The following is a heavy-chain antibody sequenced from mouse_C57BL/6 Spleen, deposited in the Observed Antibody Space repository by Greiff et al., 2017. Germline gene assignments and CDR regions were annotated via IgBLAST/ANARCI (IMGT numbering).Heavy chain of an antibody. CDR3: ARKGYYYGSSYGYFDV. CDR1: GYTFTDYY. J-gene: IGHJ1*03. D-gene: IGHD1-1*01. Sequence: VQLQQSGPELVKPGASVKISCKASGYTFTDYYMNWVKQSHGKSLEWIGDINPNNGGTSYNQKFKGKATLTVDKSSSTAYMELRSLTSEESAVYDCARKGYYYGSSYGYFDVWGTGTTVTVSA. V-gene: IGHV1-26*01. CDR2: INPNNGGT.